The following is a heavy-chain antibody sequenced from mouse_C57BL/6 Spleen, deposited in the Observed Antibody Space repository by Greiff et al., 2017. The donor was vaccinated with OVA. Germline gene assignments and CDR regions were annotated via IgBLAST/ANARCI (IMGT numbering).Heavy chain of an antibody. CDR3: ARSTMVKCFAY. CDR1: GFSLTSYS. CDR2: IWPGGGP. V-gene: IGHV2-9-1*01. D-gene: IGHD2-2*01. J-gene: IGHJ3*01. Sequence: VKLQESGPGLVAPSQSLSITCTVSGFSLTSYSISWVRQPPGKGLEWLGVIWPGGGPNYNSALKTRLSISKDNSKSQVFLKMNSLPTDDTARYYCARSTMVKCFAYWGQGTLVTVSA.